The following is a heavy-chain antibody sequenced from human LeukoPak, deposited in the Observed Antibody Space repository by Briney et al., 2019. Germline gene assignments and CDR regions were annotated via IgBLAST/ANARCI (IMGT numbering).Heavy chain of an antibody. V-gene: IGHV3-23*01. J-gene: IGHJ4*02. D-gene: IGHD3-22*01. CDR3: AKDYDSSGYYISLFDY. Sequence: GGSLRLSCAASGFTFSSYWMHWVRQAPGKGLEWVSAISGSGGSTYYADSVKGRFTISRDNSKNTLYLQMNSLRAEDTAVYYCAKDYDSSGYYISLFDYWGQGTLVTVSS. CDR2: ISGSGGST. CDR1: GFTFSSYW.